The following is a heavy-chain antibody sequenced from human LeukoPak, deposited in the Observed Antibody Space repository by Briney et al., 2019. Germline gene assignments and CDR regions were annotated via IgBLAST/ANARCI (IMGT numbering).Heavy chain of an antibody. J-gene: IGHJ4*02. CDR3: AKDRRDGYNAFDY. CDR1: GFTFSSYA. D-gene: IGHD5-24*01. Sequence: GGSLRLSCAASGFTFSSYAMSWVRQAPGKGLEWASAISGSGGSTYYADSVKGRFTISRDNSKNTLYLQMNSLRAEDTAVYYCAKDRRDGYNAFDYWGQGTLVTVSS. V-gene: IGHV3-23*01. CDR2: ISGSGGST.